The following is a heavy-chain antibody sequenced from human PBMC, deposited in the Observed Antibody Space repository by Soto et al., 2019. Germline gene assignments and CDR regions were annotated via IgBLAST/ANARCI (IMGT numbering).Heavy chain of an antibody. V-gene: IGHV3-15*01. J-gene: IGHJ4*02. CDR3: TASVTGPTRAIDY. CDR2: IKSQIDGGRI. Sequence: GGSLRLSCEVSGLTFAEVWMSWIRQSPGKGLEWVGRIKSQIDGGRIDYAAPVKDRFTISRDDSKNTLYLQMNSLKTEDTAVYYCTASVTGPTRAIDYSGPGNLVTVSS. CDR1: GLTFAEVW. D-gene: IGHD1-7*01.